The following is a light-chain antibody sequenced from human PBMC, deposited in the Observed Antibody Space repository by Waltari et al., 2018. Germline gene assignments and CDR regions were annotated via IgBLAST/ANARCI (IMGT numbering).Light chain of an antibody. V-gene: IGKV3-15*01. Sequence: ELVMTQSPAPLSVSPGERATVSCRASQDFNSNLAWYQQKHGQAPRLLIYGASTRATGTPARFSGSASGTEFTLTISSLQSEDFAIYYCQQYDKWPYTFGQGTKLEIK. CDR2: GAS. J-gene: IGKJ2*01. CDR1: QDFNSN. CDR3: QQYDKWPYT.